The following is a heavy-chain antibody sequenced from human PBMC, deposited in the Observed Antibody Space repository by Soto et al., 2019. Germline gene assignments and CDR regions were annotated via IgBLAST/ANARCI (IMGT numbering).Heavy chain of an antibody. J-gene: IGHJ4*02. CDR3: ARSAGWYAVHS. CDR2: VFHTGTT. Sequence: QVQLQESGPGLGKPSGTLSLTCAVSGDSVSSPYYWGWVRQPPGKGLEWIGEVFHTGTTSYNPSLRSRVTISMDKSNNQFSLDLTSVTAADTAVYYCARSAGWYAVHSWGPGTLVIVSS. CDR1: GDSVSSPYY. D-gene: IGHD6-19*01. V-gene: IGHV4-4*02.